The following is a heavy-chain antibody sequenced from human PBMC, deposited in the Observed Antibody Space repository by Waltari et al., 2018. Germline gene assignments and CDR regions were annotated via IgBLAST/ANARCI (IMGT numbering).Heavy chain of an antibody. CDR3: ATSEAAAGND. CDR2: IKHEGSAK. V-gene: IGHV3-7*01. D-gene: IGHD6-13*01. Sequence: EVQLVESGGGLVQPGGSLRLSCAASGFIFSSYWMSWGRQAPGKGLEWVANIKHEGSAKYYVESVKGRFTISRNNAENSLYLQMNSLRADDTAVYYCATSEAAAGNDWGQGTLVSVSS. J-gene: IGHJ4*02. CDR1: GFIFSSYW.